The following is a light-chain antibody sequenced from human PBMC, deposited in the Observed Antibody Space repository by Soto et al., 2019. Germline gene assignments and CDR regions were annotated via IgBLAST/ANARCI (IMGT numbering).Light chain of an antibody. V-gene: IGKV3-20*01. Sequence: IVLTQSPGTLSLSPGERATLSCRASQSVSSSYLAWYQQKPGQAPRLLIYGASSRATGIPDRFSGSGSGTDFTLTISRLEPEDFAVYYCQQYASSTWTFGQGTKVDIX. CDR3: QQYASSTWT. CDR2: GAS. CDR1: QSVSSSY. J-gene: IGKJ1*01.